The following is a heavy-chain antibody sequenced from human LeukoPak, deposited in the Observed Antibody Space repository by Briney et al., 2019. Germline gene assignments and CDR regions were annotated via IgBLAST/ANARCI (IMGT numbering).Heavy chain of an antibody. CDR2: IRNDRIT. Sequence: GESLRLSCVLSGLTFSDAWMSWVRQAPGKGLEWVGRIRNDRITDYAAPVQGRFSISRDNSKNTFYLQMSSLRTEDTGMYSCTWMATIFTVDYWGQGTLVTVSS. V-gene: IGHV3-15*01. CDR1: GLTFSDAW. J-gene: IGHJ4*02. D-gene: IGHD5-12*01. CDR3: TWMATIFTVDY.